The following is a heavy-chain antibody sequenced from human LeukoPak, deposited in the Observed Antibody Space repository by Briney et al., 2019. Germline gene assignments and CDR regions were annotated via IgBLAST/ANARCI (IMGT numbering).Heavy chain of an antibody. Sequence: PGGSLRLSCAASGFTFSSYSMNWVRQAPGKGLEWVSSISSSSSYIYYADSVKGRFTISRDNAKNSLYLQMNSLRAEDTAVYHCARLEGDEDDYWGQGTLVTVSS. CDR2: ISSSSSYI. D-gene: IGHD1-1*01. CDR3: ARLEGDEDDY. V-gene: IGHV3-21*01. J-gene: IGHJ4*02. CDR1: GFTFSSYS.